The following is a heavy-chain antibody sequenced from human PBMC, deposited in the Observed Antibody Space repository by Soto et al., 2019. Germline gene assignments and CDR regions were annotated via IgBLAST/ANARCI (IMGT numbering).Heavy chain of an antibody. CDR2: IYDTGST. D-gene: IGHD3-10*01. J-gene: IGHJ6*02. CDR3: VRQGMGLLHGLVAV. Sequence: RKGLEWIGYIYDTGSTSYNPSLNSRVTISLDSSTKQLSLRLSSGTAADTVMYYCVRQGMGLLHGLVAVWG. V-gene: IGHV4-59*08.